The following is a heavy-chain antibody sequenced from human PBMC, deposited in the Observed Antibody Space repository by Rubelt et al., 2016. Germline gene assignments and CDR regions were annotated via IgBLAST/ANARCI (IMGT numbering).Heavy chain of an antibody. CDR2: IYYSGST. D-gene: IGHD6-25*01. J-gene: IGHJ4*02. V-gene: IGHV4-34*11. CDR3: ARAGAWVGAANY. Sequence: QVQLQQWGAGLLKPSETLSLTCAVYGGSFSGYYWSWIRQPPGKGLEWIGYIYYSGSTNYNPSLKSRVTISVDTSKNQFSLKLSSVTAADTAVYYCARAGAWVGAANYWGQGTLVTVSS. CDR1: GGSFSGYY.